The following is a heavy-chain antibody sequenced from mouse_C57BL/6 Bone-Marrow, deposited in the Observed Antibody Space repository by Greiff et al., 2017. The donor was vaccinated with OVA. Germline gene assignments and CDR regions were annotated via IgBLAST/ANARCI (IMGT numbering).Heavy chain of an antibody. D-gene: IGHD2-3*01. V-gene: IGHV1-55*01. CDR3: ARSRGSRDGYYGNFDV. J-gene: IGHJ1*03. CDR1: GYTFTSYW. CDR2: IYPGSGST. Sequence: QVQLQQPGAELVKPGASVKMSCKASGYTFTSYWITWVKQRPGQGLAWIGDIYPGSGSTNYNEKFKSKATLTVDTSSSTAYMQLSSLTSEDSAVDYWARSRGSRDGYYGNFDVWGTGTTVTVSS.